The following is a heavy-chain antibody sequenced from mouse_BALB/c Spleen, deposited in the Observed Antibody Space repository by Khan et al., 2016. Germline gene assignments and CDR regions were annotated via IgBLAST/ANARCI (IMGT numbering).Heavy chain of an antibody. Sequence: EVQLVETGGGLVQPKGSLKLSCAASGFTFNTNAMNWVRQAPGKGLEWVARIRSKSNNYATYYADSVKDRFTISRDDSQSMLYLQMNNLKTEDTAMYYCVSYYGRDWGQGTLVTVSA. V-gene: IGHV10S3*01. CDR2: IRSKSNNYAT. D-gene: IGHD1-1*01. CDR1: GFTFNTNA. CDR3: VSYYGRD. J-gene: IGHJ3*01.